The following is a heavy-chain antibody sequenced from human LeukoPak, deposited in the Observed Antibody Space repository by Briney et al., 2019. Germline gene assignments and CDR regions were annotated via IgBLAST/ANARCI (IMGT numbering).Heavy chain of an antibody. CDR1: GGSISSGGYS. CDR3: AREDSSGKQDAFDI. D-gene: IGHD3-22*01. V-gene: IGHV4-30-2*01. Sequence: SQTLSLTCAVSGGSISSGGYSWSWIRQPPGKGLEWIGYIYHSGNTYYNPSLKSRVTISVDRSKNQFSLKLSSVTAADTAVYYCAREDSSGKQDAFDIWGQGTMVTVSS. CDR2: IYHSGNT. J-gene: IGHJ3*02.